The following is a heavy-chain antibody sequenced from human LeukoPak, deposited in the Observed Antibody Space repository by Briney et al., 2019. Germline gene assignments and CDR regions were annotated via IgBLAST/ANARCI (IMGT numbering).Heavy chain of an antibody. CDR3: AREPGGYRRHDYDYVWGSYPYFDY. D-gene: IGHD3-16*02. CDR2: INHSGST. J-gene: IGHJ4*02. Sequence: PSETLSLTCAVYGGSFSGYYWSWIRQPPGKGLEWIGEINHSGSTNYNPSLKSRVTISVDTSKNQFSLKLSSVTAADTAVYYCAREPGGYRRHDYDYVWGSYPYFDYWGQGTLVTVSS. V-gene: IGHV4-34*01. CDR1: GGSFSGYY.